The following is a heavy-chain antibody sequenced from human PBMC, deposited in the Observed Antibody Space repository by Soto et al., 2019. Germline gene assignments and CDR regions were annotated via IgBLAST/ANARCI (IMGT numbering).Heavy chain of an antibody. CDR2: ISYDGSNK. CDR3: AKDREGYYYVYDAFDI. V-gene: IGHV3-30*18. Sequence: PGGSLRLSCAASGFTFSSYGMHWVRQASGKGLEWVAVISYDGSNKYYADSVKGRFTISRDNSKNTLYLQMNSLRAEDTAVYYCAKDREGYYYVYDAFDIWGQGTMVTVSS. J-gene: IGHJ3*02. D-gene: IGHD3-10*02. CDR1: GFTFSSYG.